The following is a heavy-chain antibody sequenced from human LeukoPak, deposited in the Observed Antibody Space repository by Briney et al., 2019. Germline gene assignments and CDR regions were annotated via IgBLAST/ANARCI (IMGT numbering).Heavy chain of an antibody. J-gene: IGHJ4*02. CDR3: ARVPRNYNILTGYCYYFEY. CDR2: IYYSGST. D-gene: IGHD3-9*01. Sequence: PSETLSLTCTVSGGSISSYYWSWIRQPPGKGLEWIGYIYYSGSTNYNPSLKSRVTISVDTSKNQFSLKLSSVTAADTAVYYCARVPRNYNILTGYCYYFEYWGQGTLVTVSS. V-gene: IGHV4-59*01. CDR1: GGSISSYY.